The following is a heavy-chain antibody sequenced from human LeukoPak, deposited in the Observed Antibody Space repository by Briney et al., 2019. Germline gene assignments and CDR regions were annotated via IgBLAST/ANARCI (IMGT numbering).Heavy chain of an antibody. Sequence: HPGGSLRLSCAASGFTVSSNYMSWVRQAPGKGLEWVSVIYSGGSTYYADSVKGRFTISRDNSKNTLYLQMNSLRAEDTAVYYCAKEVVITFGGVIVTRGFDYWGQGTLVTVSS. J-gene: IGHJ4*02. D-gene: IGHD3-16*02. CDR3: AKEVVITFGGVIVTRGFDY. CDR1: GFTVSSNY. CDR2: IYSGGST. V-gene: IGHV3-53*01.